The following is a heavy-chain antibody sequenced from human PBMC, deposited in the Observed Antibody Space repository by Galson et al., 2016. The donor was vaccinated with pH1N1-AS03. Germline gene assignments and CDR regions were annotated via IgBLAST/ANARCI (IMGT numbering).Heavy chain of an antibody. CDR3: AGYGMTYSNGWYYLDV. Sequence: SATLSLTCTVSGASITSSPYYWGWIRQPPGKGLEWIASVSYSGSTFYTSSLKPRATISVDTSENEFALRLTTVTAADTAVYYCAGYGMTYSNGWYYLDVWGKGTMVTVSS. V-gene: IGHV4-39*01. J-gene: IGHJ6*03. CDR2: VSYSGST. CDR1: GASITSSPYY. D-gene: IGHD6-19*01.